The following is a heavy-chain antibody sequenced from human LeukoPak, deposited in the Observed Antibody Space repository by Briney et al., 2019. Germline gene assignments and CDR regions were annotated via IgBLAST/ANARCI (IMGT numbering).Heavy chain of an antibody. J-gene: IGHJ4*02. CDR2: IYYSGST. V-gene: IGHV4-59*08. Sequence: PSETLSLTCTVSGGSISSYYWSWIRQPPGKGLEWIGYIYYSGSTNYNPSLKSRVTISVDTSKNQFSLKLSSVTAADTAVYYCARLYCSGGSCYVDYWGQGTLVTVPS. CDR3: ARLYCSGGSCYVDY. D-gene: IGHD2-15*01. CDR1: GGSISSYY.